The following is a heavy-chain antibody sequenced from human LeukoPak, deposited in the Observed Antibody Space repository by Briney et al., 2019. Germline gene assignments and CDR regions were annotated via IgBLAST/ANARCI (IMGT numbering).Heavy chain of an antibody. CDR3: ARDLLWFGGDAFDI. CDR1: GFTFSIYN. CDR2: ISSSSSYI. D-gene: IGHD3-10*01. J-gene: IGHJ3*02. V-gene: IGHV3-21*01. Sequence: PGGSLRLSCAASGFTFSIYNMNWVRQAPGKGLEWVSSISSSSSYIYYADSVKGRFTISRDNAKNSLYLQMNSLRAEDTAVYYCARDLLWFGGDAFDIWGQGTMVTVSS.